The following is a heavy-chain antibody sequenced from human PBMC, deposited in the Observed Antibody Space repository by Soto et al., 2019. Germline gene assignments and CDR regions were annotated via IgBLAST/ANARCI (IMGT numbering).Heavy chain of an antibody. CDR3: ARHHMRGGYQLLGDYMDV. J-gene: IGHJ6*03. CDR2: IYYSGST. V-gene: IGHV4-39*01. CDR1: GGSISSSSYY. Sequence: SETLSLTCTVSGGSISSSSYYWGWIRQPPGKGLEWIGSIYYSGSTYYNPSLKSRVTISVDTSKNQFSLKLSSVTAADTAVYYCARHHMRGGYQLLGDYMDVWGKGTTVTVSS. D-gene: IGHD2-2*01.